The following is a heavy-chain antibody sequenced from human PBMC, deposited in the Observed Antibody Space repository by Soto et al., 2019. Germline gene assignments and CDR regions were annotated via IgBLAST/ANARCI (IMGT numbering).Heavy chain of an antibody. J-gene: IGHJ5*02. D-gene: IGHD6-13*01. CDR2: INSDGSST. CDR3: ARDGPLYSSSWYRSDNWFDP. CDR1: GFTFSSYW. V-gene: IGHV3-74*01. Sequence: PGGSLRLSCAASGFTFSSYWMHWVRQAPGKGLVWVSRINSDGSSTSYADSVKGRFTISRDNAKNTLYLQMNSLRAEDTAVYYCARDGPLYSSSWYRSDNWFDPWGQGTLVTVSS.